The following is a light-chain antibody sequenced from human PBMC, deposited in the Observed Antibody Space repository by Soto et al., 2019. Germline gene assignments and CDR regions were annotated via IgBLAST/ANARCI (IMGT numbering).Light chain of an antibody. CDR2: GAS. CDR1: QSVSNN. J-gene: IGKJ1*01. Sequence: EIVMTQSPATLSVSPGERATLSCRASQSVSNNLAWYQQKPGQAPRLLIYGASTRATGIPARFSGSGSGTEFPLTLSSLQSEDFAVYYCQQYNNWPPWTFGQGTKVEIK. V-gene: IGKV3-15*01. CDR3: QQYNNWPPWT.